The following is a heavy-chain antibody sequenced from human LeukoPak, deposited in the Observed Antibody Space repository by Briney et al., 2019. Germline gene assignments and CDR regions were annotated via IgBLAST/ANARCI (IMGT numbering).Heavy chain of an antibody. CDR3: ARTPSIAAAGIFDY. Sequence: PSETLSLTCTVSGGSITNYYWTWIRQPPGKGLEWIGYIHYSGSTNYNPSLKSRVTISVDTSKNQFSLKLSSVTAADTAVYYCARTPSIAAAGIFDYWGQGILVTVSS. V-gene: IGHV4-59*01. J-gene: IGHJ4*02. CDR1: GGSITNYY. CDR2: IHYSGST. D-gene: IGHD6-13*01.